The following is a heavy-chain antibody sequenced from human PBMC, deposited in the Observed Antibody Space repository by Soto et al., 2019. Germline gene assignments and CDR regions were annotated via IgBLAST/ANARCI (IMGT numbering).Heavy chain of an antibody. Sequence: PSETLSLTCAVYGGSFSGYYWSWIRQPPGKGLEWIGEINHSGSTNYNPSLKSRVTISVDTSKSQFSLKLSSVTAADTAVCYCARGMVNYFDYWGQGTLVTVSS. J-gene: IGHJ4*02. CDR1: GGSFSGYY. D-gene: IGHD5-18*01. CDR3: ARGMVNYFDY. CDR2: INHSGST. V-gene: IGHV4-34*01.